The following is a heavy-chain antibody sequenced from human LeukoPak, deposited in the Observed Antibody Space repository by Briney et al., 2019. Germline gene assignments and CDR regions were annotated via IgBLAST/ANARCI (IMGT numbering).Heavy chain of an antibody. V-gene: IGHV4-34*01. J-gene: IGHJ6*03. CDR1: GGSFSGYY. Sequence: SGTLSLTCAVYGGSFSGYYWSWIRQPPGKGLEWIGEINHSGSTNYNPSLRSRVTISVDTSKNQFSLKLSSVTAADTAVYYCARAVYYMDVWGKGTTVTISS. CDR2: INHSGST. CDR3: ARAVYYMDV.